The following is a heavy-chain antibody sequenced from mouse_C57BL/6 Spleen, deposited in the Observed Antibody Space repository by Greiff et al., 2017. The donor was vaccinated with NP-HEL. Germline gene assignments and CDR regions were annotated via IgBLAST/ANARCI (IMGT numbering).Heavy chain of an antibody. D-gene: IGHD2-10*01. V-gene: IGHV1-55*01. Sequence: VQPQQSGAELVKPGASVKMSCKASGYTFTSYWITWVKQRPGQGLEWIGDIYPGSGSTNYNEKFKSKATLTVDTSSSTAYMQLSSLTSEDSAVYYCARSGGLLPLFDYWGQGTTLTVSS. CDR1: GYTFTSYW. CDR3: ARSGGLLPLFDY. J-gene: IGHJ2*01. CDR2: IYPGSGST.